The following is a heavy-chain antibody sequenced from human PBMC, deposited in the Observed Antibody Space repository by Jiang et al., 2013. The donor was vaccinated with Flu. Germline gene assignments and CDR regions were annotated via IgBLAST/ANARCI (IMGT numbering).Heavy chain of an antibody. Sequence: LLKPSETLSLTCAVSGYSISSGHYWGWIRQPPGKGLEWIGSIYHSGSTYYNPSLKSRVTISVDTSKNQFSLKLSSVTAADTAVYYCASLGYSSSWYSTYYYYGMDVWGQGTTVTVSS. D-gene: IGHD6-13*01. V-gene: IGHV4-38-2*01. CDR1: GYSISSGHY. J-gene: IGHJ6*02. CDR3: ASLGYSSSWYSTYYYYGMDV. CDR2: IYHSGST.